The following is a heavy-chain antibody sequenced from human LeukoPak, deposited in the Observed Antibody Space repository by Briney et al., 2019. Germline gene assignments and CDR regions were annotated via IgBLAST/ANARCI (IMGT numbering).Heavy chain of an antibody. V-gene: IGHV1-2*02. CDR2: INPNSGGT. D-gene: IGHD6-13*01. CDR1: GYTFTGYY. Sequence: ASVKVSCKASGYTFTGYYMHWVRQAPGQGLGWMGWINPNSGGTNYAQKFQGRVTMTRDTSISTAYVELSRLRSDDTAVYYCARVRGVIAAAGTLDYWGQGTLVTVSS. CDR3: ARVRGVIAAAGTLDY. J-gene: IGHJ4*02.